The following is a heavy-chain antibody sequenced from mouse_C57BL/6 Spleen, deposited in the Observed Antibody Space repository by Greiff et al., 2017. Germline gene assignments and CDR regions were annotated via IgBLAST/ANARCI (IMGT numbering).Heavy chain of an antibody. CDR1: GYAFTNSL. J-gene: IGHJ4*01. V-gene: IGHV1-54*01. D-gene: IGHD3-1*01. Sequence: QVQLQQSGAELVRPGTSVKVSCKASGYAFTNSLIEWVKQRPGQGLEWIGVINPGSGGTNYNEKFKGKATLTADKSSSTAYMQLSSLTSEDSAVYFCARSGDDEGFYAMDYWGQGTSVTVSS. CDR3: ARSGDDEGFYAMDY. CDR2: INPGSGGT.